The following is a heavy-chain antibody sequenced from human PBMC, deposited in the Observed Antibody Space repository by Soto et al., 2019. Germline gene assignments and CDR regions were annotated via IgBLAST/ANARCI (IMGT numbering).Heavy chain of an antibody. D-gene: IGHD2-2*01. Sequence: GGSLRLSCAASGFTFSSFAISWLRQAPANALDCLSLIRGSGTPTLYAVSVKGRFSVSLDNSRNTLSLEMKNLRVDDTAIYYCAKSCCSSSSCFFVWVDPWGPGTLVTVCS. CDR3: AKSCCSSSSCFFVWVDP. J-gene: IGHJ5*02. CDR2: IRGSGTPT. CDR1: GFTFSSFA. V-gene: IGHV3-23*03.